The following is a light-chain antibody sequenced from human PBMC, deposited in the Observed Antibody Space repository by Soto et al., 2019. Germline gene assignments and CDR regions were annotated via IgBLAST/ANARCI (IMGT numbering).Light chain of an antibody. Sequence: EVVMTQSPATLSVSPGEGVTLSCRANQGIGDTLAWYQHKPGQTPRLLIYDTSKRATGIPARFSGSGSGTNFTFTISRLEPEDFAVYYCQQSATFGPGTKVDIK. J-gene: IGKJ3*01. CDR2: DTS. V-gene: IGKV3D-11*03. CDR3: QQSAT. CDR1: QGIGDT.